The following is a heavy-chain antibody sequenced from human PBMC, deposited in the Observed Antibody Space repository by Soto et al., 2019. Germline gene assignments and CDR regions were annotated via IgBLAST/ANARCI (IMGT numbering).Heavy chain of an antibody. CDR2: INGRDGAI. CDR3: ARDHLWAFDY. D-gene: IGHD3-3*02. V-gene: IGHV3-48*02. CDR1: GFSFSVYS. J-gene: IGHJ4*02. Sequence: LRLSCAASGFSFSVYSMNWVRQAPGKGLEWVSYINGRDGAINYVDSVKGRFTISIDIAKNSLYLQMNSLRDEDTAVYFCARDHLWAFDYWGQGVLVTVSS.